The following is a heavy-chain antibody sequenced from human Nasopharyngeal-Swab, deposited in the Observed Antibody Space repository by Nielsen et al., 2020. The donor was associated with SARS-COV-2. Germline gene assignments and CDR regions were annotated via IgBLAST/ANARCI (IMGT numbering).Heavy chain of an antibody. CDR2: ISAYNGNT. D-gene: IGHD3-10*01. V-gene: IGHV1-18*01. CDR3: ARADLGGSGSYYNGGDY. CDR1: GYTFTSYG. Sequence: ASVKVSCKASGYTFTSYGISWVRQAPGQGLEWMGWISAYNGNTNYAQKLQGRVTTTTDTSTSTAYMELRSLRSDDTAVYYCARADLGGSGSYYNGGDYWGQGTLVTVSS. J-gene: IGHJ4*02.